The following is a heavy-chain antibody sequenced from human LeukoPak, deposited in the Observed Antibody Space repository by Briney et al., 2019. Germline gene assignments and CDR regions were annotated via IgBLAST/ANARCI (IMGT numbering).Heavy chain of an antibody. CDR1: GFTFSSYW. J-gene: IGHJ4*02. D-gene: IGHD6-19*01. Sequence: GGSLRLSCAASGFTFSSYWMCWGRQAQGKGLEWVANIKQDGSEKYYVDSVKGRFTISRDNAKNSLYLQMNSLRAEDTAVYYCARDAGIAVAGKGFDYWGQGTLVTVSS. CDR3: ARDAGIAVAGKGFDY. V-gene: IGHV3-7*01. CDR2: IKQDGSEK.